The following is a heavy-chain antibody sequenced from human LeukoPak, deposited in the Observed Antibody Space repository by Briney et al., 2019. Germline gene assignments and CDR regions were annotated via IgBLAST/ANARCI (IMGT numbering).Heavy chain of an antibody. Sequence: SETLSLTCAVYGGSFSGYYWSWIRQPPGKGLEWIGEINHSGSTNYNPSLKSRVTISVDTSKNQFSLKLSSVTAADTAVYYRARDSPVAGTGGNWFDPWGQGTLVTVSS. D-gene: IGHD6-19*01. CDR3: ARDSPVAGTGGNWFDP. CDR1: GGSFSGYY. V-gene: IGHV4-34*01. J-gene: IGHJ5*02. CDR2: INHSGST.